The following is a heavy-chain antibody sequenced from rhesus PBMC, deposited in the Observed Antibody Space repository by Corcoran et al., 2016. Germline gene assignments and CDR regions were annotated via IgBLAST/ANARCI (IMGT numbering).Heavy chain of an antibody. Sequence: QVQLQESGPGLVKPSATLSLTCAVSGHSIRHTYGWLWIRPSPGTGREWIGYIGGSSGSTTNNPSFKSRVIISKDTSKNELSLNLNSVTAADTAVYYCARDYGVSHDELFEFWGQGALVTVSS. V-gene: IGHV4-127*01. D-gene: IGHD3-9*01. CDR3: ARDYGVSHDELFEF. CDR2: IGGSSGST. CDR1: GHSIRHTYG. J-gene: IGHJ1*01.